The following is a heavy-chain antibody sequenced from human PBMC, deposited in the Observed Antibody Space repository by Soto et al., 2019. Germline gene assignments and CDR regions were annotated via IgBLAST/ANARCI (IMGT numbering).Heavy chain of an antibody. V-gene: IGHV1-8*02. D-gene: IGHD3-10*01. J-gene: IGHJ4*02. CDR2: MRPNTGHS. CDR1: GYTFTDLD. CDR3: ARGINAGVDY. Sequence: QVQLVESGAEVKQPGASVKVSCKASGYTFTDLDINWVRQTTEQGLEWMGWMRPNTGHSGLAQKFQRRLTLTRDTSINTAYMELSSLRSEDTAIYYCARGINAGVDYWGQGTPVTVSS.